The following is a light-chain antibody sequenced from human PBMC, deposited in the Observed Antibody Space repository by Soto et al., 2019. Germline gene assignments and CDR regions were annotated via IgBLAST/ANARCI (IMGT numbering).Light chain of an antibody. V-gene: IGLV8-61*01. CDR3: ALFMGNGISV. J-gene: IGLJ1*01. CDR1: SGSVSTAHN. Sequence: QTVVTQESSFSVSPGGTVTLTCGLISGSVSTAHNPNWYQQTPGQAPRTLIYSTTTRSPGVPDRFSGSILGNKAALTITGAQADDESDYYCALFMGNGISVFGTGTKLTVL. CDR2: STT.